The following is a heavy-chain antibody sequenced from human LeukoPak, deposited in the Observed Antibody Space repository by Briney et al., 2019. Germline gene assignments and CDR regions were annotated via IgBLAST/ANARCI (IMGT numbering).Heavy chain of an antibody. J-gene: IGHJ5*02. CDR1: GFTFSSYW. Sequence: GGSLRLSCAASGFTFSSYWMSWVRQAPGKGLEWVANIKQDGSEKYYVDSVKGRFTISRDNAKNSLYLQMNSLRAEDTAVYYCAKCPVPAAMGGWFDPWGQGTLVTVSS. D-gene: IGHD2-2*01. CDR2: IKQDGSEK. CDR3: AKCPVPAAMGGWFDP. V-gene: IGHV3-7*03.